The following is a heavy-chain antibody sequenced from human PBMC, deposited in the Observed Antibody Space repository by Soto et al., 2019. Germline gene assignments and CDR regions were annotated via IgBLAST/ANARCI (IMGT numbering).Heavy chain of an antibody. D-gene: IGHD2-21*02. CDR1: GGSFSGYY. V-gene: IGHV4-34*01. Sequence: QVQLQQWGAGLLKPSEPLSLTCAVYGGSFSGYYWSWIRQPPGKGLEWIGEINHSGSTNYNPSLKSRVTISVDTSKNQFSLKLSSVTAADTAVYYWASAVTGGYYSDGMDVWGQGTTVTVS. J-gene: IGHJ6*02. CDR3: ASAVTGGYYSDGMDV. CDR2: INHSGST.